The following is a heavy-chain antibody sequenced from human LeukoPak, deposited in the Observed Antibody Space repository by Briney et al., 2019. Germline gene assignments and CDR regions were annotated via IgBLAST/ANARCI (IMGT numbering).Heavy chain of an antibody. CDR1: GFTFGDYA. CDR3: ARYSGDADY. Sequence: GGSPRLSCTASGFTFGDYAMSWFRQAPGKGLEWVGFIRSKVYGGTTEYAASVKGRFTISRDDSKGIAYLQMNSLKSEDTAVYYCARYSGDADYWGQGTLVTVSS. CDR2: IRSKVYGGTT. J-gene: IGHJ4*02. V-gene: IGHV3-49*03. D-gene: IGHD5-12*01.